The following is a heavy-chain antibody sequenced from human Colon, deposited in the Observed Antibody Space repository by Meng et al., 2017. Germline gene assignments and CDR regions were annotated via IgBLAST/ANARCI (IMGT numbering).Heavy chain of an antibody. CDR1: GYSISTAYY. V-gene: IGHV4-38-2*01. D-gene: IGHD3-22*01. J-gene: IGHJ4*02. CDR2: IDRSGTT. Sequence: QVQLQESGPGLVKPSETLFLTFSVSGYSISTAYYWGWIRQTPGKGLEWIASIDRSGTTYYNPSLESRVTISVDTSKNHFSLRLNSVTAADTAVYFCARTIYSSSVDYWGQGTLVTVSS. CDR3: ARTIYSSSVDY.